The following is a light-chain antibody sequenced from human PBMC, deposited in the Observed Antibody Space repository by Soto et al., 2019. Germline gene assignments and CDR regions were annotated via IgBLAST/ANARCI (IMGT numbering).Light chain of an antibody. Sequence: EIVMTQSPATLSVSPGERVTLACRASQSVSSDLAWYLQKPGQAPSLLVYGASTRATGMPARFSGSGSGTEFTLTISSLQSEDFAVYYCQQYNNWPPTFGQGTKLEIK. J-gene: IGKJ2*01. CDR3: QQYNNWPPT. CDR2: GAS. V-gene: IGKV3-15*01. CDR1: QSVSSD.